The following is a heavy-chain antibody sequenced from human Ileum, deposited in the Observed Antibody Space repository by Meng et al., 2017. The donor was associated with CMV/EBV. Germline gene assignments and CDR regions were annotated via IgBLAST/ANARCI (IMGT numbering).Heavy chain of an antibody. Sequence: TVSGASIRSGDYHWSWLRQHPGKGLEWLGYIHHSGRVYYIPSLKSRVTISMDTSKNQFSPRLNSVTAADTAVHYCAREYGGRYDFDYWGQGILVTVSS. CDR1: GASIRSGDYH. CDR3: AREYGGRYDFDY. J-gene: IGHJ4*02. V-gene: IGHV4-31*03. CDR2: IHHSGRV. D-gene: IGHD3-16*01.